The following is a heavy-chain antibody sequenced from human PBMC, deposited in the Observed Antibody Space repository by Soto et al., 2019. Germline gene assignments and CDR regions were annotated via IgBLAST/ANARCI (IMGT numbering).Heavy chain of an antibody. D-gene: IGHD1-20*01. J-gene: IGHJ3*02. V-gene: IGHV4-39*01. CDR1: GGSISSSSYY. Sequence: QLQLQESGPGLVKPSETLSLTCTVSGGSISSSSYYWGWIRQPPGKGLEWIGSIYYSGSTYYNPSLKSRVTISVDTSKNQFSLKLSSVTAADTAVYYCARLTTVQASDVEIRPPWYNAFDIWGQGTMVTVSS. CDR2: IYYSGST. CDR3: ARLTTVQASDVEIRPPWYNAFDI.